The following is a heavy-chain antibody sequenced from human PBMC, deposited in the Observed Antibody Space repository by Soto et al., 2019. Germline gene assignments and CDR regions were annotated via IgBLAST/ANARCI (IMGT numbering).Heavy chain of an antibody. CDR3: AKRRAAYTTLDH. CDR1: GFTFNG. CDR2: ISPDGSNK. D-gene: IGHD2-15*01. V-gene: IGHV3-30*18. Sequence: PGGSLRLSCAASGFTFNGMHWVRQAPGKGLEWVALISPDGSNKYYAESVKGRFTISRDNSKNTLHLQMNSLRGDDTAVYYCAKRRAAYTTLDHWGQGPLVTVSS. J-gene: IGHJ4*02.